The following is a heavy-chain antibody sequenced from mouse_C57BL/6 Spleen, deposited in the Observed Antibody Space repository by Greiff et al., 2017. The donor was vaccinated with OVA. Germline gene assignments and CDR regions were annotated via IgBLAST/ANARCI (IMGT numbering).Heavy chain of an antibody. Sequence: VQLQQPGAELVKPGASVKMSCKASGYTFTSYWITWVKQRPGQGLEWIGDIYPGSGSTNYNEKFKSKATLTVDTSSSTAYMQLSSLTSEDSAVYYCAAYGRSYEYAMDYWGQGTSVTVSS. CDR1: GYTFTSYW. J-gene: IGHJ4*01. CDR3: AAYGRSYEYAMDY. V-gene: IGHV1-55*01. CDR2: IYPGSGST. D-gene: IGHD1-1*01.